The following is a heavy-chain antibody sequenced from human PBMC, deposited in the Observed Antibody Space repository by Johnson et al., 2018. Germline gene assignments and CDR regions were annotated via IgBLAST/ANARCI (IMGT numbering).Heavy chain of an antibody. CDR2: IKKDGSEK. CDR3: ARDFTILGVAVQEDGMDA. CDR1: GFMFRNYW. J-gene: IGHJ6*02. V-gene: IGHV3-7*01. Sequence: EVQLLETGGGLVQPGGSLRLSCVASGFMFRNYWMSWVRQAPGKGLEWVANIKKDGSEKYYVDSVKGRFTISRDNAQNSLFLQMNSLRAEDTAVYYCARDFTILGVAVQEDGMDAWGQGTTVIVS. D-gene: IGHD3-3*01.